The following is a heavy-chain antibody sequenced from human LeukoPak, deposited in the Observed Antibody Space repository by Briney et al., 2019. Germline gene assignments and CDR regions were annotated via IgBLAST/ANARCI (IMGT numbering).Heavy chain of an antibody. J-gene: IGHJ4*02. Sequence: PSETLSLTCTVSGDSISNYYWSWIRQPAGKGLEWIGRIYISGSTNKNPSLKSRVTMSVDTSKNQFSLKLSSVTAADTAVYYCARHVYGGNRGHFDYWGQGTLVTVSS. CDR2: IYISGST. V-gene: IGHV4-4*07. CDR1: GDSISNYY. D-gene: IGHD4-23*01. CDR3: ARHVYGGNRGHFDY.